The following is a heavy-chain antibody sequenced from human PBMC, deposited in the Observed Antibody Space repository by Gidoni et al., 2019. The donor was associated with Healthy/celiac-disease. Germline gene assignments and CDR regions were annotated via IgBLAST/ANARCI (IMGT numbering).Heavy chain of an antibody. D-gene: IGHD5-18*01. CDR2: IYYSGST. CDR1: GGSISSSSYY. V-gene: IGHV4-39*01. Sequence: QLQLQESGPGLVKPSETLSLTCTVSGGSISSSSYYWGWIRQPPGKGLEWIGSIYYSGSTYYNPSLKSRVTISVDTSKNQFSLKLSSVTAADTAVYYCARHGDPDTAMEYYFDYWGQGTLVTVSS. J-gene: IGHJ4*02. CDR3: ARHGDPDTAMEYYFDY.